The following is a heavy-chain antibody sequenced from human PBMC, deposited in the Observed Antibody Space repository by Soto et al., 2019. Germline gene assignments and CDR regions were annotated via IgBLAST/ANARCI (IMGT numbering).Heavy chain of an antibody. D-gene: IGHD4-17*01. V-gene: IGHV1-69*13. J-gene: IGHJ4*02. CDR1: GGTFSSYS. Sequence: SVKVSCKASGGTFSSYSISWVRQAPGQGLEWMGGITPLFGSANYAQKFQGRVTITADESTSTAYMQLSSLRSEDTAVYYCAREGYGGYGKPFDYWGQGTLVTVSS. CDR3: AREGYGGYGKPFDY. CDR2: ITPLFGSA.